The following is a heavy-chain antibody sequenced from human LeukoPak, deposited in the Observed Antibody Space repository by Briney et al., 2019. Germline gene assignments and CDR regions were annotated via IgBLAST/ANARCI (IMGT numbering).Heavy chain of an antibody. CDR3: ARDRSITIFGVVNPDIDY. V-gene: IGHV1-18*01. CDR1: GYTFTSYG. D-gene: IGHD3-3*01. Sequence: ASVKVSCKASGYTFTSYGISWVRQAPGQGLEWMGWISAYNGNTNYAQKLQGRVTMTTDTSTSTAYMELRSLRSDDTAVYYCARDRSITIFGVVNPDIDYWGQGTLVTVSS. CDR2: ISAYNGNT. J-gene: IGHJ4*02.